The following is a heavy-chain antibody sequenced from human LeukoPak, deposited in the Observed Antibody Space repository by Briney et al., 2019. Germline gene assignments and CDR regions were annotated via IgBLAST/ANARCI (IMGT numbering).Heavy chain of an antibody. CDR2: IYSGGST. D-gene: IGHD2-21*02. CDR1: GFTVSSNY. Sequence: GESLRLSCAASGFTVSSNYMSWVRQAPGKGLEWVSVIYSGGSTYYADSVKGRFTISRDNSKNTLYLQMNSLRAEDTAVYYCARAHCGGDCYGIYYFDYWGQGTLVTVSS. CDR3: ARAHCGGDCYGIYYFDY. V-gene: IGHV3-66*01. J-gene: IGHJ4*02.